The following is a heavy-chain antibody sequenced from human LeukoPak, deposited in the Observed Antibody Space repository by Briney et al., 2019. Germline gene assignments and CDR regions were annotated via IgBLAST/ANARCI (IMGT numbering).Heavy chain of an antibody. Sequence: SETLSLTCTVSGGSISSFYWSWIRLPPGKGLEWIGYIYYTGRTSYNPFLKSRVTLSVDTSKNQFSLKLSSVTAADTAVYYCARDWGSSWYRGYFDYWGQGTLVTVSS. CDR1: GGSISSFY. V-gene: IGHV4-59*12. CDR3: ARDWGSSWYRGYFDY. CDR2: IYYTGRT. D-gene: IGHD6-13*01. J-gene: IGHJ4*02.